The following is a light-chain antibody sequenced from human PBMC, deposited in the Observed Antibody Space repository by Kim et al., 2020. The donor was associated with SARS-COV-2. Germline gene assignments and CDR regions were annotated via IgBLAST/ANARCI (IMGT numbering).Light chain of an antibody. CDR1: SSDVGRYNF. CDR3: SSYARSNSWV. Sequence: GQSITIACTGISSDVGRYNFVSWYQQYPGKAPQLMIYEVTNRPSGISNRFSGSKSGNTASLTISGLQTEDEADYFCSSYARSNSWVFGGGTQLTVL. CDR2: EVT. J-gene: IGLJ3*02. V-gene: IGLV2-14*01.